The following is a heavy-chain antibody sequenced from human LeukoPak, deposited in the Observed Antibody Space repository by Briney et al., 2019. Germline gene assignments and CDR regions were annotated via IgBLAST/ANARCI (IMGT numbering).Heavy chain of an antibody. D-gene: IGHD3/OR15-3a*01. Sequence: GGSLLLSCAASGFPFINYAVAWVRQAPGKGLEWVSAEGSAGGTYYADSVRGRFTISRDNSGNTLSLQMSSLRVEDTALYYCASRTWTGPGYYAFDIWGQGTMVTVSS. CDR3: ASRTWTGPGYYAFDI. CDR2: EGSAGGT. V-gene: IGHV3-23*01. J-gene: IGHJ3*02. CDR1: GFPFINYA.